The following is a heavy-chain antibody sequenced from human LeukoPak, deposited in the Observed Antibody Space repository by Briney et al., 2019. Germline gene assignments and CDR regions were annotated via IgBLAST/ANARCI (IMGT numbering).Heavy chain of an antibody. D-gene: IGHD3-22*01. CDR1: GYSISSGYY. J-gene: IGHJ4*02. Sequence: SETLSLTCTVSGYSISSGYYWGWIRQPPGKGLEWIGSIYHSGSTYYNPSLKSRVTISVDTSKNQFSLKLNSVTAADTAVYYCASHYYDSSNRDIFDYWGQGTLVTVSS. V-gene: IGHV4-38-2*02. CDR3: ASHYYDSSNRDIFDY. CDR2: IYHSGST.